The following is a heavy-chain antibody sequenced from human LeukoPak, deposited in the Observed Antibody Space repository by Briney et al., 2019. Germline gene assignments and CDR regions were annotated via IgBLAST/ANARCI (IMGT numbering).Heavy chain of an antibody. CDR1: GFTFSSYA. J-gene: IGHJ3*02. V-gene: IGHV3-23*01. D-gene: IGHD2-15*01. Sequence: GGSLRLSCAASGFTFSSYAMSWVRQAPGKGLEWVSAISGSGGSTYYADSVKGQFTISRDNSKNTLYLQMNSLRAEDTAVYYCAKDLRGDPYCSGGSCYADAFDIWGQGTMVTVSS. CDR2: ISGSGGST. CDR3: AKDLRGDPYCSGGSCYADAFDI.